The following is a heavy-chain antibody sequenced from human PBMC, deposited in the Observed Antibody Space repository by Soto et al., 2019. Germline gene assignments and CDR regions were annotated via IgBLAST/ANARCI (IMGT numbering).Heavy chain of an antibody. CDR2: INAGNGNT. J-gene: IGHJ4*02. CDR3: ARSIVVVTALDY. V-gene: IGHV1-3*05. Sequence: QVQLVQSGAEEKKPGASVKDSCKASGYTFTSYAMHWVRQAPGQRLEWMGWINAGNGNTKYSQKFQGRVTITRDTSASTAYIELSSLRSADTAVYYCARSIVVVTALDYWGQGTLVTVSS. CDR1: GYTFTSYA. D-gene: IGHD2-21*02.